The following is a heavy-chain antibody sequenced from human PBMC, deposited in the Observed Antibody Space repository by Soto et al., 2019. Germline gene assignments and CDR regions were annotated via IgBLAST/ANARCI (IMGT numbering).Heavy chain of an antibody. Sequence: EVQLVESGGGLVQPGGSLRLSCAASGFTVSSNYMSWVRQAPGKGLEWVSVIYSGGSTYYADSVKGRFTISRHNSKNTLYLQMNSVRAEDTAVYYCARGDDFWSGYYGWGAFDIWGQGTMVTVSS. CDR1: GFTVSSNY. D-gene: IGHD3-3*01. V-gene: IGHV3-53*04. CDR2: IYSGGST. CDR3: ARGDDFWSGYYGWGAFDI. J-gene: IGHJ3*02.